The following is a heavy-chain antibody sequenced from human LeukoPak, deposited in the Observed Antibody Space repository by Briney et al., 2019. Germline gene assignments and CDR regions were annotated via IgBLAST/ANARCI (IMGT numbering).Heavy chain of an antibody. CDR3: GIDISGGIPNFDC. Sequence: PGRSLRLSCAASGFTFTDYYMSWIRQAPGQGLECVSYISSSGNTIYYADSVKGRFTIARDNAKDSLFLQMYGLRAEDTAVYYCGIDISGGIPNFDCWGQGTLVTISS. CDR2: ISSSGNTI. CDR1: GFTFTDYY. J-gene: IGHJ4*02. D-gene: IGHD2-15*01. V-gene: IGHV3-11*01.